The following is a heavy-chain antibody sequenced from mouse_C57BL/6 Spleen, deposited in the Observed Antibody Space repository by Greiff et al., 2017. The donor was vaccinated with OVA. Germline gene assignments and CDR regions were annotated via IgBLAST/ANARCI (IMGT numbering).Heavy chain of an antibody. CDR2: INPSNGGS. V-gene: IGHV1-53*01. Sequence: QVQLQQPGTDLVKPGASVKLSCTASGFTFTSYSMHWVQQRPGQGLEWIGNINPSNGGSNYPEKFKSKATVTVDTSSSTAYLQRSSLTSEDSAVYYCAVRESSGWYYFDYWGQGTTLTVSS. J-gene: IGHJ2*01. D-gene: IGHD3-2*02. CDR1: GFTFTSYS. CDR3: AVRESSGWYYFDY.